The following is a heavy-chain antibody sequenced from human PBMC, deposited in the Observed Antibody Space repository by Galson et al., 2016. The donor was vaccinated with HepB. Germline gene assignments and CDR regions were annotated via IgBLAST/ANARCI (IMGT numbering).Heavy chain of an antibody. J-gene: IGHJ4*02. CDR2: IDGDGXS. D-gene: IGHD2/OR15-2a*01. CDR3: ARGLRRLLYDD. V-gene: IGHV4-34*01. Sequence: ETLSLTCAVXXXSFXXXYXXXIRXXPGRRLEWIGEIDGDGXSNYNPTLKNRVTISVETSKTQFSLKLSSLTAADTAVYYCARGLRRLLYDDWGQGTLVTVSS. CDR1: XXSFXXXY.